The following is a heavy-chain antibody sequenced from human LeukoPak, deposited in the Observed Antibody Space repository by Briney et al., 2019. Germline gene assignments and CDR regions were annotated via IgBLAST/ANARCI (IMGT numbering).Heavy chain of an antibody. D-gene: IGHD3-22*01. CDR2: IKQDGSEK. J-gene: IGHJ3*02. Sequence: GGSLRLSCAASGFTFSSYWMSWVRQAPGKGLEWVANIKQDGSEKYSVDSVKGRFTISRDNVKSSLYLQMNSLRAEDTAVYYCARGFDSWNGFDIWGQGTMVTVSS. V-gene: IGHV3-7*01. CDR1: GFTFSSYW. CDR3: ARGFDSWNGFDI.